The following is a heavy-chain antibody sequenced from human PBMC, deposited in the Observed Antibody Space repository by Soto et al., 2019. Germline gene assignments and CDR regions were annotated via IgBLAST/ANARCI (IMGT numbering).Heavy chain of an antibody. CDR2: ISSSSSYI. D-gene: IGHD6-13*01. CDR1: GFTFSSYS. J-gene: IGHJ6*03. Sequence: GGSLRLSCAASGFTFSSYSMNWVRQAPGKGLEWVSSISSSSSYIYYADSVKGRFTISRDNAKNSLYLQMNSLRAEDTAVYYCARKIAAAGTRVTGNYMDVWGKGTTVTVSS. CDR3: ARKIAAAGTRVTGNYMDV. V-gene: IGHV3-21*01.